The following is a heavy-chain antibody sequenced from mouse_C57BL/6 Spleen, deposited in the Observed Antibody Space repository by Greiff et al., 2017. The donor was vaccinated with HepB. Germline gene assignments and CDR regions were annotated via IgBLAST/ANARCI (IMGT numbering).Heavy chain of an antibody. CDR1: GYSITSGYY. CDR3: ARAGYDYGSSFFAY. CDR2: ISYDGSN. D-gene: IGHD1-1*01. Sequence: EVHLVESGPGLVKPSQSLSLTCSVTGYSITSGYYWNWIRQFPGNKLEWMGYISYDGSNNYNPSLKNRISITRDTSKNQFFLKLNSVTTEDTATYYCARAGYDYGSSFFAYWGQGTLVTVSA. J-gene: IGHJ3*01. V-gene: IGHV3-6*01.